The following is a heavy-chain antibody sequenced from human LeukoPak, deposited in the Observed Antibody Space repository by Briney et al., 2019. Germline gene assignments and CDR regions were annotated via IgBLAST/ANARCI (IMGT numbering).Heavy chain of an antibody. CDR1: GITVSSNY. J-gene: IGHJ4*02. V-gene: IGHV3-53*01. D-gene: IGHD6-13*01. CDR2: IYSGGST. Sequence: PGGSLRLSCAASGITVSSNYMTWVRQAPGKGLEWVSVIYSGGSTYYADPVKGRFTISRDNSKDTLYLQMNSLRAEDRAVYYCARGEAQQQLAFDYWGQGTLVTVSS. CDR3: ARGEAQQQLAFDY.